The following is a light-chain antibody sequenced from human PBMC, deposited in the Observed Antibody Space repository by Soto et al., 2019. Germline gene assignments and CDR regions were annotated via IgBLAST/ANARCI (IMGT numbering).Light chain of an antibody. J-gene: IGKJ1*01. CDR3: HQYNKWPKT. CDR2: GAS. V-gene: IGKV3-15*01. Sequence: EIVMTQSPATLSVSPGERATLSCRASQSVSSNLAWYQQKPGQAPRLLIYGASTRATGIPGRFSGSGSGTEFTLTISSLQSEEFVIYYCHQYNKWPKTFGQGTKVEIK. CDR1: QSVSSN.